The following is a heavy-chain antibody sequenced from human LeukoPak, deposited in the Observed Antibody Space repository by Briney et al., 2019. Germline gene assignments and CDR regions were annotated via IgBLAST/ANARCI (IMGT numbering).Heavy chain of an antibody. CDR3: ARVGGEDIVLMVYAIFAFDI. CDR1: GYTFTSYG. Sequence: GASVKVSCKASGYTFTSYGTSWVRQAPGQGLEWMGWISAYNGNTNYAQKLQGRVTMTTDTSTSTAYMELRSLRSDDTAVYYCARVGGEDIVLMVYAIFAFDIWGQGTMVTVSS. D-gene: IGHD2-8*01. J-gene: IGHJ3*02. V-gene: IGHV1-18*01. CDR2: ISAYNGNT.